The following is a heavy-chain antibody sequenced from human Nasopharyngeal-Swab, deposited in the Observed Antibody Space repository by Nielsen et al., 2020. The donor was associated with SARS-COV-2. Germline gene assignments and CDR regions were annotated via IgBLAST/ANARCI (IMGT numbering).Heavy chain of an antibody. CDR1: GGSILNYY. J-gene: IGHJ3*02. Sequence: GSLRLSCTVSGGSILNYYWSWIRQPPGKGLEYIGYIYYSGNTNYNPSLKSRVTISVDTSKNQFSLKLSSVTAADTAVYYCARESNGGRRAFDIWGQGAMVTVSS. V-gene: IGHV4-59*12. CDR2: IYYSGNT. D-gene: IGHD4-23*01. CDR3: ARESNGGRRAFDI.